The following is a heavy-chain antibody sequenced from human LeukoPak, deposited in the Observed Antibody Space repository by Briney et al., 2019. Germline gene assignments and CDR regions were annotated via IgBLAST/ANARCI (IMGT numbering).Heavy chain of an antibody. D-gene: IGHD3-16*02. Sequence: AGGSLRLSCAASGFTSSSYAMSWVRQAPGKGLEWVSAISGSGGSTYYADSVKGRFTISRDNSKNTLYLQMNSLRAEDTAVYYCAKDLRGLSTLYYYYMDVWGKGTTVTVSS. J-gene: IGHJ6*03. CDR1: GFTSSSYA. CDR3: AKDLRGLSTLYYYYMDV. CDR2: ISGSGGST. V-gene: IGHV3-23*01.